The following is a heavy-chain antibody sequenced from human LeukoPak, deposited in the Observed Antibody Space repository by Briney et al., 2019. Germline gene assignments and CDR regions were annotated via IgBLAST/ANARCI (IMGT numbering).Heavy chain of an antibody. CDR3: ARDYRYDY. CDR2: IRYDGSTQ. J-gene: IGHJ4*02. CDR1: GFSFASYG. Sequence: PGGSLRLSCAASGFSFASYGMHWGRQAPGKGLEWAAVIRYDGSTQYYGDSMKGRFTISRDNSKKILYLQMNSLRAEDTAMYYCARDYRYDYWGQGTLVTVSS. D-gene: IGHD3-16*02. V-gene: IGHV3-33*01.